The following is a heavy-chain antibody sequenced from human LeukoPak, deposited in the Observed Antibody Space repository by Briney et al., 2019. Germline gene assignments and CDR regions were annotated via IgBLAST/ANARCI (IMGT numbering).Heavy chain of an antibody. Sequence: GRSLRLSCAASGFTFSSYSMNWVRQAPGKGLEWVSYISSSSTIYYADSVKGRFTISRDNAKNSLYLQMNSLRDEDTAVYYCARDPLRYCSGGSCYYHWGQGTLVTVSS. CDR1: GFTFSSYS. CDR2: ISSSSTI. J-gene: IGHJ5*02. CDR3: ARDPLRYCSGGSCYYH. D-gene: IGHD2-15*01. V-gene: IGHV3-48*02.